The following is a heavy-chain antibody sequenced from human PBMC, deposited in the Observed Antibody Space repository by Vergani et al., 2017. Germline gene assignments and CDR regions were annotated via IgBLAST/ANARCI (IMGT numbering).Heavy chain of an antibody. CDR1: GASMSSVGYY. J-gene: IGHJ6*03. D-gene: IGHD6-13*01. CDR2: ILGSGTA. Sequence: QVQLQESGPGLVKPSQTLSLTCTVSGASMSSVGYYWTWIRQSAGKRLEWIGDILGSGTANYNPSFQGRVSMSVATSKNQFSLKLSSVTAADTAVYYCARGRTLAAGYYYYYYYMDVWGKGTTVTVSS. V-gene: IGHV4-61*02. CDR3: ARGRTLAAGYYYYYYYMDV.